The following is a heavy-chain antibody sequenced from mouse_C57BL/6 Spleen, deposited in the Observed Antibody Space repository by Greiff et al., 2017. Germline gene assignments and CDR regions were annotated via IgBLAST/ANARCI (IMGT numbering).Heavy chain of an antibody. J-gene: IGHJ1*03. V-gene: IGHV2-9-1*01. CDR3: ASQSRYYYGSSDWYFDV. CDR2: IWTGGGT. D-gene: IGHD1-1*01. CDR1: GFSLTSYA. Sequence: VQLKQSGPGLVAPSPSLSITCTVSGFSLTSYAISWVRQPPGKGLEWLGVIWTGGGTNYNSALNSRLSISKDNSKSQVFLKMNSLQTDDTARYYCASQSRYYYGSSDWYFDVWGTGTTVTVAS.